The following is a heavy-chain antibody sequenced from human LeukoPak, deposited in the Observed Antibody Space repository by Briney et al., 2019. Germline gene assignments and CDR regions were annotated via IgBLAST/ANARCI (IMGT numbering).Heavy chain of an antibody. CDR1: GHTFTSYD. CDR3: ARAYLDWDYYYYMDV. Sequence: GASVKVSCKASGHTFTSYDINWVRQATGQGLEWMGSMNPNSGNTGYAQKFQGRVTITRNTSISTAYMELSSLRSEDTAVYYCARAYLDWDYYYYMDVWGKGTTVTVSS. J-gene: IGHJ6*03. D-gene: IGHD3-3*01. V-gene: IGHV1-8*03. CDR2: MNPNSGNT.